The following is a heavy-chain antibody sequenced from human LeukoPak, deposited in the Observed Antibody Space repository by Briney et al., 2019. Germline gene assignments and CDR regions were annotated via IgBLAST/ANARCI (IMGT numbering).Heavy chain of an antibody. V-gene: IGHV4-34*01. CDR3: ARGVTIFGVVPNRFDP. D-gene: IGHD3-3*01. CDR1: GGAFSGYY. Sequence: SETLSLTCAVYGGAFSGYYWSWIRQPPGKGLEWIGEINHSGSTNYNPSLKSRVTIPVDTSKNQFSLKLSSVTAADTAVYYCARGVTIFGVVPNRFDPWGQGTLVTVSS. J-gene: IGHJ5*02. CDR2: INHSGST.